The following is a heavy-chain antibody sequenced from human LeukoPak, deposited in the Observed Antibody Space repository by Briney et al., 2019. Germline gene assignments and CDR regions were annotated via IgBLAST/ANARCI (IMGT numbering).Heavy chain of an antibody. CDR1: GYTFASYG. J-gene: IGHJ4*02. V-gene: IGHV1-18*04. CDR3: ARERMGLLPNKPFDY. CDR2: ISAYNGNT. D-gene: IGHD2-15*01. Sequence: ASVKVSCKASGYTFASYGISWVRQAPGQGLEWMGWISAYNGNTNYAQKLQGRVTMTTDTSTSTAHMELRSLRSDDTAVYYCARERMGLLPNKPFDYWGQGTLVTVSS.